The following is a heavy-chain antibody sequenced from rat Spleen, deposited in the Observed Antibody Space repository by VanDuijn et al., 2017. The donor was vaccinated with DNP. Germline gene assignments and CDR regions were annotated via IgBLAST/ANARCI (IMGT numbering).Heavy chain of an antibody. CDR2: ISYDGGST. CDR1: GFTISDYN. Sequence: EVQLVESGGGLVQPGRSLKFSCAASGFTISDYNMAWVRQAPTKGLEWVASISYDGGSTYYRDSVKGRFTISRDNAKSTLYLQMNSLGSEDMATYFCARHGRRVFDYWGQGVMVTVSS. V-gene: IGHV5-22*01. D-gene: IGHD1-11*01. J-gene: IGHJ2*01. CDR3: ARHGRRVFDY.